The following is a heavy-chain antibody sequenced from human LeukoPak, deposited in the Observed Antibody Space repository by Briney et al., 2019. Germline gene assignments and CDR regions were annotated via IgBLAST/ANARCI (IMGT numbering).Heavy chain of an antibody. Sequence: ASETLSLTCTVSGGSISSYYWSWIRQPPGKGLEWIGYIYYSGSTNYNPSLKSRVTISVDTSKNQFSLKLSSVTAADTAVYYCARPRYYDFWSGEDYWGQGTLVTVSS. CDR2: IYYSGST. J-gene: IGHJ4*02. CDR1: GGSISSYY. CDR3: ARPRYYDFWSGEDY. D-gene: IGHD3-3*01. V-gene: IGHV4-59*01.